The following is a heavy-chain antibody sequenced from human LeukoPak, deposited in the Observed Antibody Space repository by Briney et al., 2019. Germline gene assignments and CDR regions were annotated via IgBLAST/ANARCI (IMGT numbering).Heavy chain of an antibody. Sequence: GGSLRLSCAASGFTFSSYSMNWVRQAPGKGLEWVSYISSSSSTIYYADSVKGRFTISRDNSKNTLYLQMNSLRAEDTAVYYCASADLGPGIAAAGTWLDVDYWGQGTLVTVSS. V-gene: IGHV3-48*01. CDR1: GFTFSSYS. CDR3: ASADLGPGIAAAGTWLDVDY. J-gene: IGHJ4*02. CDR2: ISSSSSTI. D-gene: IGHD6-13*01.